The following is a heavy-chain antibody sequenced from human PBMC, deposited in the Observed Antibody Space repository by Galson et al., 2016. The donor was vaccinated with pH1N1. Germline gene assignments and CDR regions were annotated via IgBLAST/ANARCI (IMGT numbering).Heavy chain of an antibody. CDR2: IDWDANK. D-gene: IGHD4-17*01. Sequence: PALVIPTQTLTLPCTFSGFSLSTSGRSVTWVRQPPGKALEWLTLIDWDANKDYSTPLKTRLTSSKDTARNQVVLIMTNMDSVDTATYHCAQSLFGDYVGGMDVWGQGTTVTVSS. J-gene: IGHJ6*02. CDR3: AQSLFGDYVGGMDV. CDR1: GFSLSTSGRS. V-gene: IGHV2-70*19.